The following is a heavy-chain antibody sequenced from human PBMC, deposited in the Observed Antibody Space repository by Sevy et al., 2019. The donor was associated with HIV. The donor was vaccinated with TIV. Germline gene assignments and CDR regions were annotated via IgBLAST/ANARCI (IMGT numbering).Heavy chain of an antibody. CDR3: AGENAWGRGYS. V-gene: IGHV4-59*08. Sequence: SQTLSLTCTVSGGSITSLYWNWIRQPPGKGLEWIANIYYNGHINYIPSLKSRVTLSLDTSKNQFSLRLSSVTAADTAMYYCAGENAWGRGYSWGLGTLVTVSS. J-gene: IGHJ4*02. CDR1: GGSITSLY. CDR2: IYYNGHI. D-gene: IGHD1-26*01.